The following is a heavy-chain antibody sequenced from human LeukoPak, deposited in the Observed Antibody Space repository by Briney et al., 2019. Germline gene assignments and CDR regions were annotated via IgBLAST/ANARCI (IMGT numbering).Heavy chain of an antibody. J-gene: IGHJ4*02. CDR2: IYYRGST. D-gene: IGHD3-10*01. Sequence: SETLSLNGSGSGDSISNTGYYWGWIRQPPGKGLEWIGNIYYRGSTYYDPSLKSRVTFSVDTSKNQFSLTLSSVTVADTAVYYCARLQYTYGSEFDYWGQGTLVTVSS. CDR3: ARLQYTYGSEFDY. CDR1: GDSISNTGYY. V-gene: IGHV4-39*01.